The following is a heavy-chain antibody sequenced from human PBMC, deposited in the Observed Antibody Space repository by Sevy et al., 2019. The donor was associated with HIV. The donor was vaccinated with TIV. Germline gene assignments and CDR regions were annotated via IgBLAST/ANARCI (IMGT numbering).Heavy chain of an antibody. J-gene: IGHJ4*02. CDR1: GFTLNKAW. D-gene: IGHD5-12*01. CDR2: IKRETDGGTT. Sequence: GGSLRLSCAASGFTLNKAWMNWVRQAPGKGLEWVGRIKRETDGGTTDYAEPVKGRFSISRDDSKNTLYLQMNSLKIEDTAVYYCSMEDGYNYFDYWGQRALVTVSS. V-gene: IGHV3-15*07. CDR3: SMEDGYNYFDY.